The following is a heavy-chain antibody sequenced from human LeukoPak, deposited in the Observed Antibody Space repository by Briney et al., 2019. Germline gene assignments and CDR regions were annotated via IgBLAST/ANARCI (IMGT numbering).Heavy chain of an antibody. D-gene: IGHD3-10*01. J-gene: IGHJ4*02. CDR2: IYYSGST. CDR3: ARFYYGLGFDY. Sequence: SETLSLTCTVSGDSISSSNYYWGWIRQPPGKGLEWIGNIYYSGSTYYNPSLKSRVTISVDTSKNQFSLKLSSVTAADTAVYYCARFYYGLGFDYWGQGTLVTVSS. CDR1: GDSISSSNYY. V-gene: IGHV4-39*07.